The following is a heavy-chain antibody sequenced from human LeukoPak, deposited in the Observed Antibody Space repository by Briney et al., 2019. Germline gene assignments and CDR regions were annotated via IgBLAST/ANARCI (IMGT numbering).Heavy chain of an antibody. J-gene: IGHJ4*02. CDR2: IRQEGGER. D-gene: IGHD1/OR15-1a*01. CDR1: GFTPTSNW. V-gene: IGHV3-7*01. Sequence: GESRTLARAVSGFTPTSNWINWVRHAQGKGLEWVASIRQEGGERSYVDYVKDRFTISRDNTKNSLYLQMTSLRSDDTAVYYCARDGTAPGLYFDLWGQGTLVTVSS. CDR3: ARDGTAPGLYFDL.